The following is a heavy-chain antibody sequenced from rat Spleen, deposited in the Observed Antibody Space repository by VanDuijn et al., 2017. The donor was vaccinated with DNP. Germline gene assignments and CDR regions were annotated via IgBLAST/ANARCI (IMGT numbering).Heavy chain of an antibody. CDR2: IWSGGST. J-gene: IGHJ2*01. Sequence: QVQLKESGPGLVQPSQTLSLTCTVSGFSLTSNSVHWVRQPPGKGPEWVGAIWSGGSTDYNSALKSRLSISRATSKSKVFLTMNSLQTEDTGTYYWATNNGGYSAPDYWGQGVMVTVSS. V-gene: IGHV2-1*01. CDR1: GFSLTSNS. D-gene: IGHD1-11*01. CDR3: ATNNGGYSAPDY.